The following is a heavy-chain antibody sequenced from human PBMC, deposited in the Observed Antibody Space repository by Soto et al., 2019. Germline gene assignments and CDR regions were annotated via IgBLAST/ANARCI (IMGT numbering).Heavy chain of an antibody. CDR3: ARGVTVFGLVSRFWFDP. CDR2: IYYSGIT. V-gene: IGHV4-31*03. Sequence: PSETLSLTCTVSGGSISSGGYYWSWIRQHPGKGLEWIGHIYYSGITYYNPSLKSRVMISVDTSRNQFSLKLNSLTAADRAVYFCARGVTVFGLVSRFWFDPWGQGTVVTGSS. D-gene: IGHD3-3*01. J-gene: IGHJ5*02. CDR1: GGSISSGGYY.